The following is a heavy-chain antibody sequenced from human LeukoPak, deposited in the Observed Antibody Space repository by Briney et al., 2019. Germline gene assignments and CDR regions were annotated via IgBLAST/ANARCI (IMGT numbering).Heavy chain of an antibody. CDR2: LAVGSGNT. J-gene: IGHJ4*02. CDR3: AAVFGSGYYYYFDY. CDR1: GFSFSSSS. D-gene: IGHD3-22*01. Sequence: TSVKVSCKASGFSFSSSSMQWVRQARGQRLEWIVWLAVGSGNTKYAQKFQGRVTITRDMSTSTAYMELSSLRSEDTALYYCAAVFGSGYYYYFDYWGQGSLVTVSS. V-gene: IGHV1-58*02.